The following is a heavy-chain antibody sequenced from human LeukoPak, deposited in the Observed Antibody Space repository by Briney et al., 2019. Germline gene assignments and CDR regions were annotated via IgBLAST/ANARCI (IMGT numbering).Heavy chain of an antibody. Sequence: ASVKVSCKASGYIFTGYYMHWVRQAPGQGLEWMGWINPNSGGTNYAQKFQGRVTMTRDTSISTAYMELSRLRSDDTAVYYCARAGMIQLWLHNWLDPWGQGTLVTVSS. J-gene: IGHJ5*02. CDR1: GYIFTGYY. CDR2: INPNSGGT. D-gene: IGHD5-18*01. CDR3: ARAGMIQLWLHNWLDP. V-gene: IGHV1-2*02.